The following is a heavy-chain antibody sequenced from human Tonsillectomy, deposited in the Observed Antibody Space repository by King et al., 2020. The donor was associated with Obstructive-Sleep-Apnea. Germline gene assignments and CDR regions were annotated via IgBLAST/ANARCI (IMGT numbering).Heavy chain of an antibody. J-gene: IGHJ4*02. V-gene: IGHV3-11*06. CDR3: ARDHVLYYYDSSGYYPTSDY. CDR2: ISSSSTYT. CDR1: GFTLSDYY. D-gene: IGHD3-22*01. Sequence: QLVQSGGGLVKPGGSLRLSCAASGFTLSDYYMSWIRQAPGKGLEWVSYISSSSTYTNYADSVKGRFTISRDTAKNSLYLQMNSLRAEDTAVYYCARDHVLYYYDSSGYYPTSDYWGQGTLVIVSS.